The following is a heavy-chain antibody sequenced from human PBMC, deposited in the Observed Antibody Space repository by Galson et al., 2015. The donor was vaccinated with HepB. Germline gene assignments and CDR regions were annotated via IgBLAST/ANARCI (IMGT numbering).Heavy chain of an antibody. V-gene: IGHV3-30*03. D-gene: IGHD3-16*02. CDR3: ATPYDYVWGSYRYGLFDY. Sequence: SLRLSCAASGFTFSSYGMHWVRQAPGKGLEWVAVISYDGSNKYYADSVKGRFTISRDNSKNTLYLQMNSLRAEDTAVYYCATPYDYVWGSYRYGLFDYWGQGTLVTVSS. J-gene: IGHJ4*02. CDR2: ISYDGSNK. CDR1: GFTFSSYG.